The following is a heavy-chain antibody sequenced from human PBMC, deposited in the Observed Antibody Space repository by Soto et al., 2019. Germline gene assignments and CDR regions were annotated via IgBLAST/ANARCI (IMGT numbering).Heavy chain of an antibody. Sequence: PGGSLSLSSAASGFTFSNAWMNWVRQAPGKGLEWVGRIKSKTDGGTTDYDAPVKGRFTISRDDSKNTLYLLMNSLKSEDTAVYYFTTFDFPIGNSMIVVVVEDWGQGTLVTVAS. D-gene: IGHD3-22*01. CDR3: TTFDFPIGNSMIVVVVED. V-gene: IGHV3-15*07. CDR1: GFTFSNAW. J-gene: IGHJ1*01. CDR2: IKSKTDGGTT.